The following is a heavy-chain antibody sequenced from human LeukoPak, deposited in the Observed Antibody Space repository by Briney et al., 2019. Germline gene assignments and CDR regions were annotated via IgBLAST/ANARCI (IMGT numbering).Heavy chain of an antibody. D-gene: IGHD3-10*01. Sequence: SETLSLTCTVSDGSISIYYWSWIRQPPGKGLEWIGYVYSSGNTNYSPSLKGRAIISAGTSKNQFSLKLTSVTAADTAVYYCVRGRELTYWGQGILVTVSS. CDR1: DGSISIYY. CDR3: VRGRELTY. V-gene: IGHV4-4*08. CDR2: VYSSGNT. J-gene: IGHJ4*02.